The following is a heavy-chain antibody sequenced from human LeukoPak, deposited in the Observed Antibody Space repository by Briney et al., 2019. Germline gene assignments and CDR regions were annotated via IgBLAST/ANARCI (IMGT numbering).Heavy chain of an antibody. V-gene: IGHV4-59*01. CDR2: IYYSGST. J-gene: IGHJ6*02. CDR1: GGSISSYY. D-gene: IGHD5-24*01. Sequence: SETLSLTCTVSGGSISSYYWSWIRQPPGKGLEWIGYIYYSGSTKYNPSLKSRVTVSVDTSKNQFSLKLSSVTDLDTAVYYCARSLQYNNNNYSYYGMDVWGQGTTVTVSS. CDR3: ARSLQYNNNNYSYYGMDV.